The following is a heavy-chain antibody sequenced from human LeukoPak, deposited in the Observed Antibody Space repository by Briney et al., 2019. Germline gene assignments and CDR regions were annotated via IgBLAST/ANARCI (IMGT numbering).Heavy chain of an antibody. CDR2: IIPIFGTA. CDR3: ARAIAEEDKDNWNDGWFDP. D-gene: IGHD1-20*01. Sequence: SVKVSCKASGYTFTSYDINWVRQAPGQGLEWMGRIIPIFGTANYAQKFQGRVTITTDESTSTAYMELSSLRSEDTAVYYCARAIAEEDKDNWNDGWFDPWGQGTLVTVSS. J-gene: IGHJ5*02. V-gene: IGHV1-69*05. CDR1: GYTFTSYD.